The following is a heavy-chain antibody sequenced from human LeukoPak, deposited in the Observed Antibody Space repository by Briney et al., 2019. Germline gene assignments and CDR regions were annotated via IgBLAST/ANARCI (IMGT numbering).Heavy chain of an antibody. CDR1: GCRFTTYW. CDR3: ARRADTYSKAFDV. J-gene: IGHJ3*01. Sequence: GEALQISCQGTGCRFTTYWIGWGRQLPGKGLEWMWIIYPGDSDTIYTPSFQGPVTISAAKSISTAYLQWSTLKASDTAMYYCARRADTYSKAFDVWGQGTMVTVSS. D-gene: IGHD4-11*01. CDR2: IYPGDSDT. V-gene: IGHV5-51*01.